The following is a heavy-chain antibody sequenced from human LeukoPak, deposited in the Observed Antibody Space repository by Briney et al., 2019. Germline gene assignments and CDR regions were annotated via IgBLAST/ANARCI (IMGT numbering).Heavy chain of an antibody. D-gene: IGHD3-22*01. CDR3: AKSSYYDSSGYYREYYFDY. CDR2: TSGSGGST. V-gene: IGHV3-23*01. CDR1: RFTFSNYG. J-gene: IGHJ4*02. Sequence: GGSLRLSCAASRFTFSNYGMSWVRQAPGKGLEWVSATSGSGGSTYYADSVKGRFTISRDNSKNTLYLQMNSLRAEDTAVYYCAKSSYYDSSGYYREYYFDYWGQGTLVTVSS.